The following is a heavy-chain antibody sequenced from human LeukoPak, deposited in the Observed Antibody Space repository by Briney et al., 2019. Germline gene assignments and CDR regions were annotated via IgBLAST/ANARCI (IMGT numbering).Heavy chain of an antibody. J-gene: IGHJ4*02. Sequence: SETLSLTCTVSGGSVSSGSYYWSWIRQPPGKGLEWIGEINHSGSTYYNPSLKSRVTISVDSSKNQFSLKLTSVTAADTAVYYCATLGEYYDSSGYYYNWGQGTLVTVSS. CDR3: ATLGEYYDSSGYYYN. V-gene: IGHV4-61*01. CDR2: INHSGST. CDR1: GGSVSSGSYY. D-gene: IGHD3-22*01.